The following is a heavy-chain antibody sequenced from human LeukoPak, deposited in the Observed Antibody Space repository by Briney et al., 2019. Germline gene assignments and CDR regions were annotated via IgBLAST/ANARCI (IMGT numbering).Heavy chain of an antibody. D-gene: IGHD4-17*01. Sequence: GGSLRLSCAASGFTFSSYSMNWVRQAPGKGLEWVSSISSSSSYIYYADSVKGRFTISRDNAKNSLYLQMNSLRAEDTAVYYCASTTVTTYSYFDYWGQGTLVTVSS. V-gene: IGHV3-21*01. CDR2: ISSSSSYI. CDR1: GFTFSSYS. CDR3: ASTTVTTYSYFDY. J-gene: IGHJ4*02.